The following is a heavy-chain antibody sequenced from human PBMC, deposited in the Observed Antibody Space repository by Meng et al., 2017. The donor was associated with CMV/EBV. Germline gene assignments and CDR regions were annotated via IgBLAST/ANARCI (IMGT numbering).Heavy chain of an antibody. J-gene: IGHJ6*02. CDR1: GFTFSSYS. Sequence: GESLKISCAASGFTFSSYSMNWVRQAPGKGLEWVSSISSSSSYRYYADSVKGRFTISRDNAKNSLYLQMNSLRAEDTAVYYCARENPYYDFWSGYQGYYYYGMDVWGQGTTVTVSS. CDR3: ARENPYYDFWSGYQGYYYYGMDV. D-gene: IGHD3-3*01. V-gene: IGHV3-21*01. CDR2: ISSSSSYR.